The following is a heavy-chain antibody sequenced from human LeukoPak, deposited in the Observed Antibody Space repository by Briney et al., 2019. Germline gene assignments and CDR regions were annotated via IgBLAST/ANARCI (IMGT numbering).Heavy chain of an antibody. Sequence: SGGSLRLSCAASGFTFSSYAMHWVRQAPGKGLEWVAVISYDGSNKYYADSVKGRFTISRDNSKNTLYLQMNNLRAEGTAVYYCARASWAQSHYGMDVWGQGTTVTVSS. CDR2: ISYDGSNK. D-gene: IGHD1-26*01. J-gene: IGHJ6*02. CDR3: ARASWAQSHYGMDV. CDR1: GFTFSSYA. V-gene: IGHV3-30-3*01.